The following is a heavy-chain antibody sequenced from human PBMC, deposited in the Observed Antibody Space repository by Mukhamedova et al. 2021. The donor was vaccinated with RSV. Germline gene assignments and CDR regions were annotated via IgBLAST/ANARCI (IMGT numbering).Heavy chain of an antibody. D-gene: IGHD4/OR15-4a*01. Sequence: ICPLRGDTKYAQKFQDRVTMTRDTSISTVYMELSSLRSDDTAIYYCARDQGVTMATSWGHDASDIWGQGTMVTVSS. CDR3: ARDQGVTMATSWGHDASDI. J-gene: IGHJ3*02. V-gene: IGHV1-2*02. CDR2: ICPLRGDT.